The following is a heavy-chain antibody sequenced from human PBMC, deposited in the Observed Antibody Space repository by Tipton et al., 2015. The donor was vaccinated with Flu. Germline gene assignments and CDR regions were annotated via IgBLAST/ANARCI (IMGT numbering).Heavy chain of an antibody. J-gene: IGHJ6*02. CDR2: IYSGGNT. CDR3: ARDPSYLYSMDF. CDR1: GFTVSDSY. D-gene: IGHD1-26*01. Sequence: QLVQSGGGLVQRGGSLRLSCAASGFTVSDSYMSWVRQAPGKGREWVSVIYSGGNTHYADFVKGRFIISRDNSKNTVYLQINSMRTEDTAVYYCARDPSYLYSMDFWSQGTTVSVSS. V-gene: IGHV3-66*02.